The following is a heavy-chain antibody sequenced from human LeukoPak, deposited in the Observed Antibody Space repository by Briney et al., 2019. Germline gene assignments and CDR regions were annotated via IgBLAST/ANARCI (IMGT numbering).Heavy chain of an antibody. J-gene: IGHJ3*02. CDR3: AKDMGSSGYYTHDAFDI. D-gene: IGHD3-22*01. CDR2: ISGSGGST. CDR1: GFTFSNYA. V-gene: IGHV3-23*01. Sequence: GGSLRLSCAASGFTFSNYAMSWVRQAPGKGLEWVSAISGSGGSTYYADSVKGRFTISRDNSKNTLYLQMNSLRAEDTAVYYCAKDMGSSGYYTHDAFDIWGQGTMVTVSS.